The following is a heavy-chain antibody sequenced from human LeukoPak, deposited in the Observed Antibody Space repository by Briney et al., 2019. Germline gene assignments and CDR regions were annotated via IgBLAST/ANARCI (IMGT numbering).Heavy chain of an antibody. Sequence: GGSLRLSCAASGFTFSSYAMNWVRQAPGKGLEWVSAISGRGGSTYYADSVKGRFTISRDNSRKILYLQMNSLRAEDTAVYYCARDLNWETYWGQGTLVSVSS. V-gene: IGHV3-23*01. CDR2: ISGRGGST. CDR1: GFTFSSYA. D-gene: IGHD7-27*01. J-gene: IGHJ4*02. CDR3: ARDLNWETY.